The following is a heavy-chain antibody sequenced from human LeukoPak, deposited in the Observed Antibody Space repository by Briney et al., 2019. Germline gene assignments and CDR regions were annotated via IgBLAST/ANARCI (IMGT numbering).Heavy chain of an antibody. CDR3: ARTPYNYDSSGPYYWFFDL. CDR2: INWNGGST. D-gene: IGHD3-22*01. V-gene: IGHV3-20*04. CDR1: GFTFDDYG. Sequence: GGSLRLSCTASGFTFDDYGMSWVRQAPGKGLEWFSGINWNGGSTGYADSVKGRFSISRDNAKNSLYLQMKSLRAEDTALYYCARTPYNYDSSGPYYWFFDLWGRGTQVTVSS. J-gene: IGHJ2*01.